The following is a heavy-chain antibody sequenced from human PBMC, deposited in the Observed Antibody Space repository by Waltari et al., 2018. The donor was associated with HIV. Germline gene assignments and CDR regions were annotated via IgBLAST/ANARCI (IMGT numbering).Heavy chain of an antibody. Sequence: QVQLQESGPGLVKPSETLSLTCTVSGGSISSYYWSWIRQPPGKGLEWIGYIYYSGSTNYNPSLKSRVTISVDTSKNQFSLKLSSVTAADTAGYYCARESASSSIDYWGQGTLVTVSS. CDR2: IYYSGST. V-gene: IGHV4-59*01. CDR1: GGSISSYY. D-gene: IGHD6-6*01. J-gene: IGHJ4*02. CDR3: ARESASSSIDY.